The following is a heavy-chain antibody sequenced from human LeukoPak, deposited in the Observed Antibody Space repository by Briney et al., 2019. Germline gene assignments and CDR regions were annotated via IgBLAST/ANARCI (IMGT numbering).Heavy chain of an antibody. CDR3: ARGPMMGSAGYMDV. D-gene: IGHD3-22*01. J-gene: IGHJ6*03. CDR1: GGSISIPY. CDR2: VYYGGSP. Sequence: PSETLSLTCTVSGGSISIPYWSWIRQPPGEGRGWIGYVYYGGSPNYNPSLKSRVAISVDTSKNQFSLKLSSVTAADTAVYYCARGPMMGSAGYMDVWGKGTTVTVSS. V-gene: IGHV4-59*11.